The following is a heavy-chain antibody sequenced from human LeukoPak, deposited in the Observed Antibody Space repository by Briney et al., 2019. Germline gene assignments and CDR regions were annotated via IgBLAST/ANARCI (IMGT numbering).Heavy chain of an antibody. J-gene: IGHJ3*02. CDR1: GYTFTGYY. Sequence: ASVKVSCKASGYTFTGYYMHWVRQAPGQALEWMGWINPNSGGTNYAQKFQGRVTMTRDTSISTAYMELSRLRSDDTAVYYCARQTYYYDSSGPRKEGAFDIWGQGTMVTVSS. V-gene: IGHV1-2*02. D-gene: IGHD3-22*01. CDR2: INPNSGGT. CDR3: ARQTYYYDSSGPRKEGAFDI.